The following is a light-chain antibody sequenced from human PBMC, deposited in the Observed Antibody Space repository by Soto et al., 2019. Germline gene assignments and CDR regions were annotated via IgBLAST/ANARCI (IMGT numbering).Light chain of an antibody. J-gene: IGKJ2*01. V-gene: IGKV1-33*01. CDR2: DAS. CDR3: QQYDNLPT. Sequence: DIQMTQSPSSLSASVGDRVTITCQASQDISNYLNWYQQKPGKAPKLLSYDASNLETGVPSRFSGSGYGTDFTFTISSLQAEDIATYYCQQYDNLPTFGQGTKLEIK. CDR1: QDISNY.